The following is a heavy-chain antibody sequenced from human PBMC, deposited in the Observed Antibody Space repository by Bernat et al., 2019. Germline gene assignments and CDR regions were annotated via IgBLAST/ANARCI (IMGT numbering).Heavy chain of an antibody. Sequence: QITLKVSGPTLVKPTQTLTLTCTFSGFSLSTSGVGVGWIRQPPGKALEWLALIYWDDDKRYSPSLKSRLTITKDTSKNQVVLTMTNMDPVDTATYYCAHSGRYCSSTSCYYYFDYWGQGTLVTVSS. CDR2: IYWDDDK. V-gene: IGHV2-5*02. D-gene: IGHD2-2*01. J-gene: IGHJ4*02. CDR3: AHSGRYCSSTSCYYYFDY. CDR1: GFSLSTSGVG.